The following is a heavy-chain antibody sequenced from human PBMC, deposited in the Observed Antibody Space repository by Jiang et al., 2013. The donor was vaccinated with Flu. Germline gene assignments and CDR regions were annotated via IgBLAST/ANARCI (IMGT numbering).Heavy chain of an antibody. Sequence: LLKPSEPPVPHLHCLWWLHQSSYLLLGLVPPAPRKGLEWIGGIFHTGEVHFNPSLKTRVTVSVDTSKNQFSLRLNSVTAADTAMYHCGTYLSWGQGTLVTVSS. CDR2: IFHTGEV. CDR3: GTYLS. CDR1: WLHQSSYLL. J-gene: IGHJ4*02. V-gene: IGHV4-39*01.